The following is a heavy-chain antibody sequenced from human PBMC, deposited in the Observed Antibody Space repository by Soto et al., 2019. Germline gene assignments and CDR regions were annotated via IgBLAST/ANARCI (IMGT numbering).Heavy chain of an antibody. D-gene: IGHD6-6*01. CDR3: ARKDPVGIAARPSGWFDP. Sequence: QLQLQESGPGLVKPSETLSLTCTVSGGSISSNSYYWGWIRQPPGKGLEWIGSIYYSGGTYYNPSRMRRVTMSEDTSKTQFSLKLRSVTAADTAVYYCARKDPVGIAARPSGWFDPWGEGTMVTVSS. V-gene: IGHV4-39*01. CDR2: IYYSGGT. J-gene: IGHJ5*02. CDR1: GGSISSNSYY.